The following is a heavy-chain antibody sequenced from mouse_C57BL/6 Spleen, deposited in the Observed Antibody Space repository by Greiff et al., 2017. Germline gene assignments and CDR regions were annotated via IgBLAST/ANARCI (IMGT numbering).Heavy chain of an antibody. CDR1: GYAFSSYW. J-gene: IGHJ2*01. V-gene: IGHV1-80*01. CDR3: ARSGITPVVPLDY. CDR2: IYPGDGDT. D-gene: IGHD1-1*01. Sequence: QVQLQQSGAELVKPGASVKISCKASGYAFSSYWMNWVKQRPGKGLEWIGQIYPGDGDTNYNGKFKGKATLTADNSSSTAYMQLSSLTSEDSAVYFCARSGITPVVPLDYWGQGTTLTVSS.